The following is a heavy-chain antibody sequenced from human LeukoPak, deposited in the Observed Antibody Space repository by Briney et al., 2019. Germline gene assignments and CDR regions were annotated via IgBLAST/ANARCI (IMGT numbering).Heavy chain of an antibody. J-gene: IGHJ4*02. CDR1: GFTFSSYA. CDR3: ARSSYDYGGIEGPFDY. D-gene: IGHD4-23*01. V-gene: IGHV3-23*01. CDR2: ISGSGGST. Sequence: PGGSLRLSCAASGFTFSSYAMSWVRQAPGKGLEWVSGISGSGGSTYYADSVKGRFTISRDSSKNTLYLQMSSLRAEDTAVYYCARSSYDYGGIEGPFDYWGQGTLVTVSS.